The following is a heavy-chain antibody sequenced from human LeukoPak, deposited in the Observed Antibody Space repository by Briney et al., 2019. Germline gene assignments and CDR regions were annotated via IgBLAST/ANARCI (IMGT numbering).Heavy chain of an antibody. CDR2: ISSSSSTI. J-gene: IGHJ4*02. V-gene: IGHV3-48*01. Sequence: PGGSRTLSWPASGFTFSTYSMNWVRQAPGKGLEWVSYISSSSSTIYYADSVKGRFTISRHNAKNSLSLQMNNVRAEDTAVYYCARYSYKHDCWGQGTLVSVSS. CDR1: GFTFSTYS. CDR3: ARYSYKHDC. D-gene: IGHD2-15*01.